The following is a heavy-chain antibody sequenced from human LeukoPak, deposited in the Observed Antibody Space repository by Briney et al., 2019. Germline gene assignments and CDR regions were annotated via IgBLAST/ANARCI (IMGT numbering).Heavy chain of an antibody. V-gene: IGHV4-59*12. CDR2: IDYSGNT. CDR1: GVSISTYY. D-gene: IGHD3-22*01. J-gene: IGHJ4*02. CDR3: ARTPGGYYYDSSGYYPYYFDY. Sequence: SETLSLTCTVSGVSISTYYWTWIRQPPGKGLEWIGNIDYSGNTKYNPSLKSRVTISVDTSKNQFSLKLSSVTAADTAVYYCARTPGGYYYDSSGYYPYYFDYWGQGTLVTVSS.